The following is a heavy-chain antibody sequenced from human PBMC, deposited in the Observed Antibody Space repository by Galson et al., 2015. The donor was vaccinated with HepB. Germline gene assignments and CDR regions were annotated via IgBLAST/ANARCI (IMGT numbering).Heavy chain of an antibody. J-gene: IGHJ4*02. D-gene: IGHD5-18*01. Sequence: SLRLSCAASGFTFSSYWMSWVRQAPGKGLEWVANIKQDGSEKYYVDSVKGRFTISRDNAKNSLYLQMNSLRAEDTAVYYCARRLGAIQLWPFDYWGQGTLVTVSS. CDR1: GFTFSSYW. V-gene: IGHV3-7*03. CDR3: ARRLGAIQLWPFDY. CDR2: IKQDGSEK.